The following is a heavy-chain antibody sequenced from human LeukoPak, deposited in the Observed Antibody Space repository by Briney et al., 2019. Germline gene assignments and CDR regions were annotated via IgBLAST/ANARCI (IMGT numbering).Heavy chain of an antibody. V-gene: IGHV1-2*02. Sequence: ASVKVSCKASGYTFTGYYIHWVRQAPGQGLEWMGWINPNSGGTNYAQKFQGRVTVTRDTSISTVYMELHSLRSDDTAVYYCARRTFYSGSGSPAFFDYWGQGTLVTVSS. CDR1: GYTFTGYY. J-gene: IGHJ4*02. CDR2: INPNSGGT. CDR3: ARRTFYSGSGSPAFFDY. D-gene: IGHD3-10*01.